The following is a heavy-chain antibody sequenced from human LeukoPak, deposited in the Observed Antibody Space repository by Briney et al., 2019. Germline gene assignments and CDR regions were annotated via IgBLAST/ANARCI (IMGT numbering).Heavy chain of an antibody. D-gene: IGHD6-19*01. CDR1: GFTFSSYA. Sequence: QPGGSLRLSCAASGFTFSSYAMHWVRQAPGKGLEWVAVISYDGSNKYYADSVKGRFTISRDNSKNTLYLQMNSLRAEDTAVYYCARDPSSVDHYYGMDVWGQGTTVTVSS. CDR3: ARDPSSVDHYYGMDV. J-gene: IGHJ6*02. V-gene: IGHV3-30-3*01. CDR2: ISYDGSNK.